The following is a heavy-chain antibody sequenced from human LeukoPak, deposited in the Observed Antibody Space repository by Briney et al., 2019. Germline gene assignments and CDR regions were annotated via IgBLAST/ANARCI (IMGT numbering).Heavy chain of an antibody. CDR3: ARDLSGTYYNFDY. V-gene: IGHV3-48*04. D-gene: IGHD3-10*01. J-gene: IGHJ4*02. Sequence: PGGSLRLSCAACGFAFSTCSMNWVRRARGRGLEGFSYISGTGNTIYYADSLKGRFTISRDNAKNSLYLQINSLRAEDTAVYYCARDLSGTYYNFDYWGQGTLVTVSS. CDR1: GFAFSTCS. CDR2: ISGTGNTI.